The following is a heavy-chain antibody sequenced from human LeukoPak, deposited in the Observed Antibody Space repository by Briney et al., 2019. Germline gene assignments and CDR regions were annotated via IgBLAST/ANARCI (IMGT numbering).Heavy chain of an antibody. D-gene: IGHD2/OR15-2a*01. J-gene: IGHJ4*02. V-gene: IGHV3-23*01. CDR2: VSGSGGST. Sequence: PGGSLRLSCAASGFTFSSQAMSWVRQAPGEGLEWLSAVSGSGGSTYYADSVKGRFTTSRDNSKNSLFLQMSSLRAEDTAVYYCATVAYFDASFWGQGTLVTVSS. CDR3: ATVAYFDASF. CDR1: GFTFSSQA.